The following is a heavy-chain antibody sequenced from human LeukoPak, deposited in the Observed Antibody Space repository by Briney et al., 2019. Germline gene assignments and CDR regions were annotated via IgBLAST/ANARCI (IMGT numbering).Heavy chain of an antibody. CDR2: IYTSGST. CDR1: GYSISSGYY. V-gene: IGHV4-4*07. J-gene: IGHJ6*04. CDR3: AREPLWFGELLSMDV. Sequence: SETLSLTCTVSGYSISSGYYWSWIRQPAGKGLEWIGRIYTSGSTNYNPSLKSRVTMSVETSKNQFSLKLSSVTAAGTAVYYCAREPLWFGELLSMDVWGKGTTVTISS. D-gene: IGHD3-10*01.